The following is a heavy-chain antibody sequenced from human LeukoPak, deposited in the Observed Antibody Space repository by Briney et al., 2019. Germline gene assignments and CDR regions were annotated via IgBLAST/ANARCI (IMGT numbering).Heavy chain of an antibody. Sequence: PGGSLRLSCAASGFPFGSYWMSWVRQAPGKRLQWVANIKTDGSETYYLDSVKGRFTISRDNAKNSLYLQMNSLRVEDTAVYYCARSLPGTGSWGQGTLVTVSS. V-gene: IGHV3-7*01. CDR3: ARSLPGTGS. CDR2: IKTDGSET. D-gene: IGHD3-9*01. J-gene: IGHJ5*02. CDR1: GFPFGSYW.